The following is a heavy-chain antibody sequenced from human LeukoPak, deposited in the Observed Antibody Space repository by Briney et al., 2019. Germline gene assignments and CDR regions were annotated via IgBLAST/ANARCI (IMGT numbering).Heavy chain of an antibody. J-gene: IGHJ3*02. Sequence: SVKVSCKASGYTFTGYYMHWVRQAPGQGLEWMGRVIPILGIANYAQKFQGRVTITADKSTSTAYMELSSLRSEDTAVYYCARVPEGAFDIWGQGTMVTVSS. CDR2: VIPILGIA. V-gene: IGHV1-69*04. CDR3: ARVPEGAFDI. CDR1: GYTFTGYY.